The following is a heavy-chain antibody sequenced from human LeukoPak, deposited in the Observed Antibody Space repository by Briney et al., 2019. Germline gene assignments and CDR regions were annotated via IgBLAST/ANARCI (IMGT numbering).Heavy chain of an antibody. CDR2: IYYSGST. J-gene: IGHJ4*02. CDR1: GGSISSYY. D-gene: IGHD6-19*01. V-gene: IGHV4-59*08. Sequence: SETLSLTCTVSGGSISSYYWSWIRQPPGKGLEWIGYIYYSGSTNYNPSLKSRVTISVDTSKNQFSLKLSSVTAADTAVYYCARQGGWQKNDYWGQGTLVTVSS. CDR3: ARQGGWQKNDY.